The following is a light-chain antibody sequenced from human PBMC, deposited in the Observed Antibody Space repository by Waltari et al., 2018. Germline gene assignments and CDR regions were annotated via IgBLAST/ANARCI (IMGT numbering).Light chain of an antibody. J-gene: IGKJ1*01. CDR3: QQYGSSTTWT. CDR2: GAS. CDR1: HSVSSTY. Sequence: EIVLTQSPGTLSLSPGERATLSCRASHSVSSTYLAWYQQKPGQAPRLLIYGASSRATGIPDRFSGSGSGTDFTLTISRLEPEDFALYYCQQYGSSTTWTFGQGTKVEIK. V-gene: IGKV3-20*01.